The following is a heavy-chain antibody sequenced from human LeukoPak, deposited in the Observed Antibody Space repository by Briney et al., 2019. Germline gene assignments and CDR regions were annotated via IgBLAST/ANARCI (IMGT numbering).Heavy chain of an antibody. CDR2: IKTKTDGGTT. V-gene: IGHV3-15*01. J-gene: IGHJ4*02. D-gene: IGHD3/OR15-3a*01. CDR3: NKTHYNFGDFDH. Sequence: GGSLRLSCAASGFIFSSAWMSWVRQAPGKGLEWVGHIKTKTDGGTTDYAAPVKGRFTISRDDSKNTVYLQMNSLKTEDTAVYFCNKTHYNFGDFDHGGQEPRVPVPS. CDR1: GFIFSSAW.